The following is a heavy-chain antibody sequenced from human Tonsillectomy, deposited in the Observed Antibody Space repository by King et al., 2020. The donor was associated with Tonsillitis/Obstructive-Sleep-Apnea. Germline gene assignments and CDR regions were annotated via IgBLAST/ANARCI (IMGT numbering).Heavy chain of an antibody. CDR1: GFTVSSNY. Sequence: VQLVESGGGLIQPGGSLRLSCAASGFTVSSNYMSWVRQAPGKGLEWVSVIYSGGSTYYADSVKGRFTISRDNSKNTLYLQMNSLRAEDTAVYYCARDVHGYCSSTSCYTGWFDPWGQGPLVTVSS. J-gene: IGHJ5*02. V-gene: IGHV3-53*01. CDR3: ARDVHGYCSSTSCYTGWFDP. CDR2: IYSGGST. D-gene: IGHD2-2*02.